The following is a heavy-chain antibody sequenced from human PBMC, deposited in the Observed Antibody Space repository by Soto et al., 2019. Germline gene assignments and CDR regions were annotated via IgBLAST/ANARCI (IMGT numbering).Heavy chain of an antibody. CDR1: GFTFTSSA. CDR3: AALGYCSGGSCYQPYFDY. CDR2: IVVGSGNT. D-gene: IGHD2-15*01. J-gene: IGHJ4*02. V-gene: IGHV1-58*01. Sequence: SVKVSCKASGFTFTSSAVQWVRQARGQRLEWIGWIVVGSGNTNYAQKFQERVTITRDMSTSTAYMELSSLRSEDTAVYYCAALGYCSGGSCYQPYFDYWGQGTLVTVSS.